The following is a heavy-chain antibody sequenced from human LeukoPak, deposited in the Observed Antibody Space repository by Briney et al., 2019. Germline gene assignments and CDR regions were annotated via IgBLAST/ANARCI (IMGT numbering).Heavy chain of an antibody. CDR2: IRGSGGLT. CDR1: GFTFSSFA. D-gene: IGHD5-24*01. CDR3: AKGSVSWYGYNYGYFDY. Sequence: GGSLRLSCAASGFTFSSFAMTWVRQAPGKGLEWVAAIRGSGGLTYYADSVKGRFTISRDNSKNTVSLEMSSLRDEDTAVYYCAKGSVSWYGYNYGYFDYWGQGTLVTVSS. J-gene: IGHJ4*02. V-gene: IGHV3-23*01.